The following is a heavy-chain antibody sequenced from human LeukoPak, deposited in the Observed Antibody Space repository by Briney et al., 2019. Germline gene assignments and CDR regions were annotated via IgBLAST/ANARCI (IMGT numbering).Heavy chain of an antibody. D-gene: IGHD2-21*01. Sequence: GGSLRLSCAVSGITLSNYGMSWVRQAPGKGLEWVAGMSDSGGRTNYADSVKGRFTISRDNPKNTLYLQMNSRRAEDTAVYFCAKRGVVIRVVLVGFHKEAYYFDSWGQGARVNVSS. V-gene: IGHV3-23*01. J-gene: IGHJ4*02. CDR2: MSDSGGRT. CDR1: GITLSNYG. CDR3: AKRGVVIRVVLVGFHKEAYYFDS.